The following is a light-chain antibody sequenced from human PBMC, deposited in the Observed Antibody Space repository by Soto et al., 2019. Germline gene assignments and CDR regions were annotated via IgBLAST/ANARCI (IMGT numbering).Light chain of an antibody. J-gene: IGLJ1*01. CDR1: SSNIGTNA. CDR2: NNN. CDR3: AAWDDSLNGYV. Sequence: QSVLTQPPSASGTPGQRVTISCSGGSSNIGTNAVNWYQQLPATAPKLLLYNNNQRPSGVTDRFSGSKSGTSASLAISWLQSEDEADDYCAAWDDSLNGYVFGTGTKLTVL. V-gene: IGLV1-44*01.